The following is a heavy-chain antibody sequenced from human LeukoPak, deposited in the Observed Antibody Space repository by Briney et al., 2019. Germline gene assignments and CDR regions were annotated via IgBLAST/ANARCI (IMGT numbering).Heavy chain of an antibody. J-gene: IGHJ4*02. CDR2: ISYDGSNK. CDR1: GFTFSSYG. V-gene: IGHV3-30*18. D-gene: IGHD4-23*01. CDR3: AKRTSNYGGPFDY. Sequence: GGSLRLSCAASGFTFSSYGMHWVRQAPGKGLEWVAVISYDGSNKYYADSVKGRFTISRDNSKNTLYLQMDTLRAEDTAIYFCAKRTSNYGGPFDYWGQGTLVTVSS.